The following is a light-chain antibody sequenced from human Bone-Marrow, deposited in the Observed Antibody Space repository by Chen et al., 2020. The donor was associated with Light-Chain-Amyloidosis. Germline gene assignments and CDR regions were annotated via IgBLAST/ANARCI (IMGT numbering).Light chain of an antibody. V-gene: IGLV3-21*02. CDR2: DDS. CDR3: QVWDRSSDRPV. J-gene: IGLJ3*02. CDR1: NIGSTS. Sequence: YVPTQPSSVSVAPGHTATIACGGNNIGSTSVHWYQQPPGQAPLLVVYDDSDRPSGIPERLSGSNSGNTATLTISRVEAGDEADYYCQVWDRSSDRPVFGGGTKLTVL.